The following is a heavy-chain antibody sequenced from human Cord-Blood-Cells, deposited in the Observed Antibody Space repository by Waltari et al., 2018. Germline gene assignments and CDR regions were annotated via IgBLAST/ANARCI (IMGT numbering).Heavy chain of an antibody. CDR3: ARGGCSSTSCYYFDY. D-gene: IGHD2-2*01. CDR1: GGSFSGYY. V-gene: IGHV4-34*01. J-gene: IGHJ4*02. Sequence: QVQLQQWGAGLLKPSETLSLTCAVYGGSFSGYYWSWIRQPPGKGLEWIGEINHSGNTSYTPSLKSRVTISVDTSNNQFSLKLSSVTAADTAVYYCARGGCSSTSCYYFDYWGQGTLVTVSS. CDR2: INHSGNT.